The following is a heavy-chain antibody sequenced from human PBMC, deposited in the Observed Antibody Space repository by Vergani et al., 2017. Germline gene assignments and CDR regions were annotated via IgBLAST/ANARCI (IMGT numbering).Heavy chain of an antibody. CDR3: ARVNTETNGHLYYYDYMDV. J-gene: IGHJ6*03. CDR1: GGSFTSYH. CDR2: IDHTGRP. Sequence: QVQLQQWGGGLLKPSETLSLTCVVNGGSFTSYHWTWIRQSPGEGLVWVGDIDHTGRPDYNPSLKSRLTMSVDKSRNQFSLTRNSVTATDTAMYFCARVNTETNGHLYYYDYMDVVGQGTAVTVS. D-gene: IGHD4-11*01. V-gene: IGHV4-34*01.